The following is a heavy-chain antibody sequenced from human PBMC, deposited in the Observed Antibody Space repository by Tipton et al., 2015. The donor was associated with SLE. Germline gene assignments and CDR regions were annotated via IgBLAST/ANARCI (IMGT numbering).Heavy chain of an antibody. CDR3: ASYGNYPTPHDAFDI. Sequence: SLRLSCAASGFTVSSNYMSWVRQAPGKGLEWASVIYSGGSTYYADSVKGRFTISRDNSKNTLYLRMNSLRAEDTAVYYCASYGNYPTPHDAFDIWGQGTMVTVSS. CDR2: IYSGGST. CDR1: GFTVSSNY. J-gene: IGHJ3*02. D-gene: IGHD4-11*01. V-gene: IGHV3-53*05.